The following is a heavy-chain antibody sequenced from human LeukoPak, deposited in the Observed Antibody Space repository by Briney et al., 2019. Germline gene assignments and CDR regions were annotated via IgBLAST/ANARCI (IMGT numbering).Heavy chain of an antibody. CDR3: ARGSSSWSHEFDP. J-gene: IGHJ5*02. D-gene: IGHD6-13*01. V-gene: IGHV4-39*01. CDR2: IYYSGST. CDR1: GGSISSSSYY. Sequence: PSGTLSLTCTVSGGSISSSSYYWGWIRQPPGKGLEWIGSIYYSGSTYYNPSLKSRVTISVDTSKNQFSLKLSSVTAADTAVYYCARGSSSWSHEFDPWGQGTLVTVSS.